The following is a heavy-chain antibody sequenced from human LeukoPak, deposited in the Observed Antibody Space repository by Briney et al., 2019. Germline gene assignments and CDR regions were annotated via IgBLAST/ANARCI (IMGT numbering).Heavy chain of an antibody. CDR1: GGSISSSNW. D-gene: IGHD3-10*01. V-gene: IGHV4-4*02. Sequence: SETLSLTCAVSGGSISSSNWWSWVRQPPGQGLEWIGEIYHSGSTNYNPSLKSRVTISVDKSKNQFSLKLSSVTAADTAVYYCAKGSGLVRGVIDYWGQGTLVTVSS. J-gene: IGHJ4*02. CDR2: IYHSGST. CDR3: AKGSGLVRGVIDY.